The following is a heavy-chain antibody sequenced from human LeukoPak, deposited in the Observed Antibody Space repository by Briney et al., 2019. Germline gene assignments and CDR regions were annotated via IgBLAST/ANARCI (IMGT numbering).Heavy chain of an antibody. CDR2: IYYSGST. V-gene: IGHV4-30-4*01. CDR3: AGHHPRNTVDF. CDR1: GGSISSGDYY. D-gene: IGHD2/OR15-2a*01. J-gene: IGHJ4*02. Sequence: SETLSLTCTVSGGSISSGDYYWSWIRQPPGKGLEWIGYIYYSGSTYYNPSLKSRVTTSVDTSKNQFSLKLSSMTAADTAVYYCAGHHPRNTVDFWGQGTLVTVSS.